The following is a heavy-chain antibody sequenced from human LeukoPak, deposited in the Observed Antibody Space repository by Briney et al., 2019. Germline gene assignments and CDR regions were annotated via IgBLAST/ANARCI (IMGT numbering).Heavy chain of an antibody. CDR1: GGTFSSYA. V-gene: IGHV1-69*13. D-gene: IGHD6-6*01. Sequence: SVTVSCKASGGTFSSYAISWVRQAPGQGLEWMGGIIPIFGTANYAQKFQGRVTITADESTSTAYMELSSLRSEDTAVYYCARRSSSGGNFDYWGQGTLVTVSS. J-gene: IGHJ4*02. CDR3: ARRSSSGGNFDY. CDR2: IIPIFGTA.